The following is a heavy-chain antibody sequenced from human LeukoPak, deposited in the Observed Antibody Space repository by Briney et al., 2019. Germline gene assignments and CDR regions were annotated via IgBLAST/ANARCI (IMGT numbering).Heavy chain of an antibody. V-gene: IGHV3-23*01. D-gene: IGHD3-16*01. Sequence: GGSLRLSCAASGFTFRSYDMNWVRQAPGKGLEWVSGISGSGHYTYHADSVKGRFTISRDNSKNTLYIQMNSLRAEDTAVYYCAKDGSWGDYYFYFYMDVWGKGTTVTVSS. CDR3: AKDGSWGDYYFYFYMDV. CDR2: ISGSGHYT. J-gene: IGHJ6*03. CDR1: GFTFRSYD.